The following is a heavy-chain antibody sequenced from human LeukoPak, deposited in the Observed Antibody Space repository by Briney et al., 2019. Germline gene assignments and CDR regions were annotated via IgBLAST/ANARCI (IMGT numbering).Heavy chain of an antibody. V-gene: IGHV4-39*07. CDR2: IYYSGST. D-gene: IGHD3-9*01. Sequence: SETLSLTCTVSGGSISSSSYYWGWIRQPPGKGLEWIGSIYYSGSTYYNPSLKSRVTISVDTSKNQFSLKLSSVTAADTAVYYCARERILTGYYDYWGQGTLVTVSS. CDR3: ARERILTGYYDY. J-gene: IGHJ4*02. CDR1: GGSISSSSYY.